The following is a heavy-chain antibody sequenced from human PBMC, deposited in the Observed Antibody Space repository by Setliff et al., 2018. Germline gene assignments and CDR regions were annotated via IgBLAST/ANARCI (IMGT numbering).Heavy chain of an antibody. CDR2: INPHGSEK. J-gene: IGHJ5*02. D-gene: IGHD3-3*01. Sequence: GGSLRLSCTASGLSYTNDWVSWVRQAPGKGLEWLASINPHGSEKYYADSVKGRFTISRDNAKNSLYLQMNSLRVEDTAVYYCARDVYDFRTGLAAPWGQGTLVTVSS. V-gene: IGHV3-7*01. CDR1: GLSYTNDW. CDR3: ARDVYDFRTGLAAP.